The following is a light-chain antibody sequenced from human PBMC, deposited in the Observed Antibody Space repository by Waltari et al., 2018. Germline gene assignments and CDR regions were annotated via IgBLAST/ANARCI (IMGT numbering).Light chain of an antibody. CDR2: AAS. CDR1: QSITSY. CDR3: QQSDSMPLT. Sequence: DIQMTQSPSSLSASVGDRVTITCRASQSITSYLNWYQQKPGKAPKLLIYAASSLQSGVPSRFSGSGSGTDFTHTISSLQPEDFATYYCQQSDSMPLTFGGGTNVEI. V-gene: IGKV1-39*01. J-gene: IGKJ4*01.